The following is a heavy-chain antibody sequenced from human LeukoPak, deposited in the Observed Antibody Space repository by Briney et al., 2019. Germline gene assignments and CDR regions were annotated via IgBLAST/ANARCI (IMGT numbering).Heavy chain of an antibody. D-gene: IGHD3-10*01. Sequence: PSETLSLTCTVSGGSIGSSSYYWGWIRQPPGKGLEWIGNIYYSGNTYYNPSLKSRVTMSVDTSKNQFSLKLSSVTAADTAVYFCARLMEPYYYGSGSFAYWGQGTLVTVSS. CDR1: GGSIGSSSYY. J-gene: IGHJ4*02. V-gene: IGHV4-39*01. CDR2: IYYSGNT. CDR3: ARLMEPYYYGSGSFAY.